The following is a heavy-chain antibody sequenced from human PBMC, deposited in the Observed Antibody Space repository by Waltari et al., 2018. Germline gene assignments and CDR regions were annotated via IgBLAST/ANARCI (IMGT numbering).Heavy chain of an antibody. J-gene: IGHJ4*02. CDR1: GFTFSDYW. CDR3: ARKGGREYTYGPFYFDS. Sequence: EVQLLEAGGDLVQPGGSLRLSCAASGFTFSDYWMHWVRQAPGKGLVWVERINGDGYGITYSDSVQGRFTISRDNTKNTVYLQLNSLRADDTAVYYCARKGGREYTYGPFYFDSWGRGTLVTVSS. CDR2: INGDGYGI. D-gene: IGHD5-18*01. V-gene: IGHV3-74*01.